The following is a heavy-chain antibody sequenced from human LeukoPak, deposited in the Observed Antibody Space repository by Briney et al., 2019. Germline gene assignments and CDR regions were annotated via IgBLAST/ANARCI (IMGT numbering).Heavy chain of an antibody. CDR2: IKSKTDGGTT. J-gene: IGHJ4*02. V-gene: IGHV3-15*01. Sequence: GGSLRLSCAASGFTFSNAWMSWVRQAPGKGLEWVGRIKSKTDGGTTDYAAPVKGRFTISRDDSKSIAYLHMNSLKTEDTAMYYCTRGEGSGTYPYFDYWGQGTLVTVSS. D-gene: IGHD3-10*01. CDR1: GFTFSNAW. CDR3: TRGEGSGTYPYFDY.